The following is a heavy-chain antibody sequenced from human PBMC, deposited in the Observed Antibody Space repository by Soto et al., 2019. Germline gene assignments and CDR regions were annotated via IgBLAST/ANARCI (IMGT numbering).Heavy chain of an antibody. Sequence: GGSLRLSCAASGFSFSSYAMSWVRQAPGKGLEWVSAISGSGGSTYYADSVKGRFTISRDNSKNTLYLQMNSLRAEDTAVYYCAKEINRYSGYDAFNYWGQGTLVTVSS. J-gene: IGHJ4*02. CDR2: ISGSGGST. CDR1: GFSFSSYA. D-gene: IGHD5-12*01. CDR3: AKEINRYSGYDAFNY. V-gene: IGHV3-23*01.